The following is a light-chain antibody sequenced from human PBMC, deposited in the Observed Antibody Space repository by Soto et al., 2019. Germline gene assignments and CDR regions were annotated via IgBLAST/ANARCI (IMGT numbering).Light chain of an antibody. J-gene: IGKJ5*01. CDR3: QQLNSYPIT. Sequence: DIQMTQSPSSLSAAVGDRVTITCRASQGISTYLAWSEQEPRKAPKLLIYAASTLQSGVPSRLSGSGSGTDFTLTISSLQPEDFATYYCQQLNSYPITFGQGTRLEIK. CDR1: QGISTY. CDR2: AAS. V-gene: IGKV1-9*01.